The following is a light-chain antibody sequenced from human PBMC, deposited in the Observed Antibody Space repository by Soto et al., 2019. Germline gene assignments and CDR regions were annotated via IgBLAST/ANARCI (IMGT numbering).Light chain of an antibody. CDR2: KAT. CDR1: QSISTW. J-gene: IGKJ2*01. CDR3: QQYNDSQYI. Sequence: DILMTQSPSTLSASVGDRITITCRASQSISTWLAWYQQKPGKAPKLLVYKATNLQSGVPSRFSGSGSGTEFSLTISSLQPDDFATYYCQQYNDSQYIFGQGTKLEIK. V-gene: IGKV1-5*03.